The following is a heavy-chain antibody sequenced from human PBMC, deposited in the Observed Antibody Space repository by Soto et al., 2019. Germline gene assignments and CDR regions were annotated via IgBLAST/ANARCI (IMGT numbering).Heavy chain of an antibody. J-gene: IGHJ5*02. Sequence: ASLKVSCKASGGTFSSYAISWVRQAPGQGLEWMGGIIPIFGTANYAQKFQGRVTITADESTSTAYMELSSLRSEDTAVYYCARVNLIGSSGSWFEPWGQGTLVTVSS. CDR3: ARVNLIGSSGSWFEP. CDR1: GGTFSSYA. D-gene: IGHD6-19*01. CDR2: IIPIFGTA. V-gene: IGHV1-69*13.